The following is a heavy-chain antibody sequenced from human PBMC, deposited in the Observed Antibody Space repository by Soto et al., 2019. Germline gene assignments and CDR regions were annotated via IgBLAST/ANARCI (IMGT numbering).Heavy chain of an antibody. Sequence: SVKVSCKASGFTFTSSAVQWVRQARGQRLEWIGRIVVGSGNTNYAQKFQERVTITRDMSTSTAYMELSSLRSEDTAVYYCAADLNEDIVERVPTYYYYGMDVWGQGTTVTVSS. CDR1: GFTFTSSA. CDR3: AADLNEDIVERVPTYYYYGMDV. J-gene: IGHJ6*02. V-gene: IGHV1-58*01. D-gene: IGHD5-12*01. CDR2: IVVGSGNT.